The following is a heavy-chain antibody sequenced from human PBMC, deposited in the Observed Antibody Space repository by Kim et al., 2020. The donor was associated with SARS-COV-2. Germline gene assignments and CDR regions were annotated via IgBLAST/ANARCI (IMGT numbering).Heavy chain of an antibody. CDR2: ISDSGTTI. J-gene: IGHJ5*01. D-gene: IGHD2-15*01. CDR3: AKLGYCNGDNCNHFDS. Sequence: GGSLRLSCAASRFIFSDYFMSWIRQAPGKGLEWVSSISDSGTTISYADSVKGRFTISRDNAKTTLYLQMNSLRAEDTAIYYCAKLGYCNGDNCNHFDSWGQGTLVTVSS. CDR1: RFIFSDYF. V-gene: IGHV3-11*01.